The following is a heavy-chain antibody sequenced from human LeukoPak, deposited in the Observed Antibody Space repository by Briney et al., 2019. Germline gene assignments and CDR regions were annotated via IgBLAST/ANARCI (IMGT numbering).Heavy chain of an antibody. Sequence: GGSLRFSCAASGFTFSSYAMSWVRQAPGKGLEWVSAISGSGGSTYYADSVKGRFTISRDNSKNTLYLQMNSLRAEDTAVYYCARQYCSGGSCYSGYYYYGMDVWGQGTTVTVSS. CDR1: GFTFSSYA. CDR2: ISGSGGST. D-gene: IGHD2-15*01. J-gene: IGHJ6*02. CDR3: ARQYCSGGSCYSGYYYYGMDV. V-gene: IGHV3-23*01.